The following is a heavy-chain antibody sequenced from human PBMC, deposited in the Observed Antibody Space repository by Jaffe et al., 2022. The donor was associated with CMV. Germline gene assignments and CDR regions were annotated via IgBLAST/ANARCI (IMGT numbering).Heavy chain of an antibody. CDR2: IYSGGST. CDR3: ARVARWDYDSSGYYNYFDY. J-gene: IGHJ4*02. CDR1: GFTVSSNY. D-gene: IGHD3-22*01. Sequence: EVQLVESGGGLIQPGGSLRLSCAASGFTVSSNYMSWVRQAPGKGLEWVSVIYSGGSTYYADSVKGRFTISRDNSKNTLYLQMNSLRAEDTAVYYCARVARWDYDSSGYYNYFDYWGQGTLVTVSS. V-gene: IGHV3-53*01.